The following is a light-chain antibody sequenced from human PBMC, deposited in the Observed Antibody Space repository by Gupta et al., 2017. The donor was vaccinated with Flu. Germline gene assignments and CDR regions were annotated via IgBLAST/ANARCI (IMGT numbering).Light chain of an antibody. J-gene: IGLJ2*01. CDR1: GSNFGAGYD. Sequence: QSVLTQPPSVSGSPGQRITISCIGSGSNFGAGYDVHWFQHLPGKAPKLLIYANTNRPSGVPDRFSGAKSGTSASLVITGRQADDEATDFCQSSDDSLTGPGVFGGGTKVTVL. CDR3: QSSDDSLTGPGV. V-gene: IGLV1-40*01. CDR2: ANT.